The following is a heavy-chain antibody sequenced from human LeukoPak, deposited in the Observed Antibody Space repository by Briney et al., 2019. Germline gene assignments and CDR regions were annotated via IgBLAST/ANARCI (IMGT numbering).Heavy chain of an antibody. Sequence: GGSLRLSCAASGFTFSGCGMHWVRQAPGKGLEWVAFIWYDGRDKYYVDSVKGRFTISRDSSKNTLYLQMNSLRAEDTAMYYCAKDPYSYGSYFDYWGQGTLVTVSS. CDR2: IWYDGRDK. J-gene: IGHJ4*02. CDR1: GFTFSGCG. CDR3: AKDPYSYGSYFDY. V-gene: IGHV3-30*02. D-gene: IGHD5-18*01.